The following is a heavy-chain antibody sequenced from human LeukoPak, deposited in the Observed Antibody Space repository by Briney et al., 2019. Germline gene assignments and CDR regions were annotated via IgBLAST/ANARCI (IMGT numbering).Heavy chain of an antibody. J-gene: IGHJ4*02. V-gene: IGHV3-7*05. CDR2: INKDGSEK. CDR3: ATYGIGVAALDY. Sequence: GGSLRLSCAASGFTVSSNYMSWVRQAPGKGLEWVASINKDGSEKYCVDSVKGRFTISRDNAKNSLYLQMNSLRAEDTAVYYCATYGIGVAALDYWGQGTLVTVSS. CDR1: GFTVSSNY. D-gene: IGHD6-19*01.